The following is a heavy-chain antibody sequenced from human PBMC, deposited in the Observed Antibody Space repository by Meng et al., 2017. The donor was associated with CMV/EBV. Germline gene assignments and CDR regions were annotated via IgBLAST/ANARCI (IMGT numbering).Heavy chain of an antibody. CDR3: ARSRSEWIQLWNSYYFDY. V-gene: IGHV6-1*01. D-gene: IGHD5-18*01. CDR1: GDSFSSNSAA. CDR2: TYYRSKWYN. Sequence: SETLSLTCAISGDSFSSNSAAWNWIRQSPSRGLEWLGRTYYRSKWYNDYAVSVKSRITINPDTSKNQFSLQLNSVTPEDTAVYYCARSRSEWIQLWNSYYFDYWGQGTLVTVSS. J-gene: IGHJ4*02.